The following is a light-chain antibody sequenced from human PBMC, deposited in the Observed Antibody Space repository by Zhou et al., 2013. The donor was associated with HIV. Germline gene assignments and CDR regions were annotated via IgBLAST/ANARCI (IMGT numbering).Light chain of an antibody. Sequence: EIVMTQSPATLSVSPGERATLSCRASQSVSNNYLAWYQQKPGQAPRLLIYGASSRATGIPDKFTGSGSGTDFTFTIARLEPEDFAVYYCQQYGGSPWTFGQGTKVDIK. J-gene: IGKJ1*01. CDR3: QQYGGSPWT. V-gene: IGKV3-20*01. CDR2: GAS. CDR1: QSVSNNY.